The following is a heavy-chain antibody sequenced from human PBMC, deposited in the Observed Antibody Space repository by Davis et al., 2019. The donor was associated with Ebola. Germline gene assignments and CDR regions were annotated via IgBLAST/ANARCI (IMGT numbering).Heavy chain of an antibody. CDR2: VAPEDGKT. CDR1: GYTFIDYY. J-gene: IGHJ4*02. D-gene: IGHD3-22*01. Sequence: AASVKVSCKVSGYTFIDYYMHWVQQAPGKGLEWMGRVAPEDGKTIYAEKFQDRITITADTSTDTAYMELSSLRSEDTAVYYCATWGSSGYNTPFDYWGQGTPVTVSS. V-gene: IGHV1-69-2*01. CDR3: ATWGSSGYNTPFDY.